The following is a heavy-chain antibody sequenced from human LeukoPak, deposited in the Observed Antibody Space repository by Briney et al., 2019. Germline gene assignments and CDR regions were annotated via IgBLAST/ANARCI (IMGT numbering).Heavy chain of an antibody. J-gene: IGHJ3*02. CDR3: AREPHDYGAVPGI. CDR1: GGSVSSGSYF. D-gene: IGHD4-17*01. CDR2: IYYSGST. V-gene: IGHV4-61*01. Sequence: PSETLSLTCTVSGGSVSSGSYFWSWIRQPPGKGLEWIGYIYYSGSTNYNSSLKSRVTISVDTSKNQFSLKLSSVTAADTAVYYCAREPHDYGAVPGIWGQGTMVTVSS.